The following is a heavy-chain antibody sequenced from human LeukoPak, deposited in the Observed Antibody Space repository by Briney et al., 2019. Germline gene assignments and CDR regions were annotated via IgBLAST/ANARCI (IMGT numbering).Heavy chain of an antibody. V-gene: IGHV3-74*01. CDR1: GFTLSNHW. D-gene: IGHD1-26*01. CDR2: ISSDGSST. J-gene: IGHJ4*02. CDR3: ARGYGSYADY. Sequence: PGGSLRLSCAASGFTLSNHWMHWVRQAPGKGLVWVSRISSDGSSTSYADSVKGRSTISSDNAENTLYLQMNSLRAEDTAVYYCARGYGSYADYWGQGTLVTVSS.